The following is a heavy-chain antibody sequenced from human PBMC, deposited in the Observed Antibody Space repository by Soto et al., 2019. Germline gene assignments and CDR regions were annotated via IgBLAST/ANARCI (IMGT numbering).Heavy chain of an antibody. CDR1: GVSVISDY. CDR2: VYYSGSN. V-gene: IGHV4-59*02. J-gene: IGHJ4*02. CDR3: ARGGSSGYYPFDY. D-gene: IGHD3-22*01. Sequence: SETLSLTCTVSGVSVISDYWTWLRQSPGKGLEWIGYVYYSGSNDYNPSLKSRVTISVDTSKNQFSLKLSFVTAADTAVYYCARGGSSGYYPFDYWGQGTLVTVSS.